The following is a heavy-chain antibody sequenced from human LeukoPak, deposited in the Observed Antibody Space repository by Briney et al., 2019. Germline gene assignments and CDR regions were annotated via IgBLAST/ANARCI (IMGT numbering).Heavy chain of an antibody. V-gene: IGHV3-23*01. CDR2: ISGSGGST. D-gene: IGHD5-18*01. Sequence: GGSLRLSCAASGFTFSSYAMSWVRQAPGKGLEWVSAISGSGGSTYYADSVKGRITISRDNSKNTLYLQMNSLRAEDTAVYYCAKDTGYPDAFDIWGQGTMVTVSS. CDR1: GFTFSSYA. J-gene: IGHJ3*02. CDR3: AKDTGYPDAFDI.